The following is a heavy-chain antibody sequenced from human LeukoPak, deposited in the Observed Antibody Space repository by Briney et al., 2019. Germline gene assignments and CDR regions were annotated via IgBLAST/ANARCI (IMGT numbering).Heavy chain of an antibody. D-gene: IGHD3-3*01. CDR1: GYTFTSYD. J-gene: IGHJ6*02. CDR2: MNPNSGNT. CDR3: ARGPYYDFWSGYRAWTLYYYYGMDV. V-gene: IGHV1-8*01. Sequence: ASVKVSCKASGYTFTSYDINWVRQATGQGLEWMGWMNPNSGNTGYAQKFQGRVTMTRNTSISTAYMELSSLRSEDTAVYYCARGPYYDFWSGYRAWTLYYYYGMDVWGQGTTVTVSS.